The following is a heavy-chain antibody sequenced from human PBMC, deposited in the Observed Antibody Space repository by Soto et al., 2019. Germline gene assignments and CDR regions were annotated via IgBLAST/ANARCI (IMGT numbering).Heavy chain of an antibody. CDR1: GGSISSSSYY. CDR3: ARHHADSSSSEDSLGWFDP. J-gene: IGHJ5*02. Sequence: KPSETLSLTCTVSGGSISSSSYYWGWIRQPPGKGLEWIGSIYYSGSTYYNPSLKSRVTISVDTSKNQFSLKLSSVTAADTAVYYCARHHADSSSSEDSLGWFDPWGQGTLVTVSS. V-gene: IGHV4-39*01. CDR2: IYYSGST. D-gene: IGHD6-6*01.